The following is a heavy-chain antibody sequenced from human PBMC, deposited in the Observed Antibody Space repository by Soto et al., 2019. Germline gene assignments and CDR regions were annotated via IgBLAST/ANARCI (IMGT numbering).Heavy chain of an antibody. CDR2: INHSGST. V-gene: IGHV4-34*01. Sequence: PSETLSLTCAVYGGSFSGYYWSWIRQPPGKGLEWIGEINHSGSTNYNPSLKSRVTISVDTSKNQFSLKLSSVTAADTAVYYCARLGGFQGRLGYYYRDVWGKGPTVTVSS. D-gene: IGHD2-15*01. CDR1: GGSFSGYY. CDR3: ARLGGFQGRLGYYYRDV. J-gene: IGHJ6*03.